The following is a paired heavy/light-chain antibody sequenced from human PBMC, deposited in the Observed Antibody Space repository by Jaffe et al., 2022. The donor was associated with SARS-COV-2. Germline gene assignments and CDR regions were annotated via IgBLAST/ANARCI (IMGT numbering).Heavy chain of an antibody. CDR3: ARRWVEPAAQPAGFDP. CDR1: GGSISSRSHY. Sequence: QVHLQESGPGLVQPSETLSLTCTVSGGSISSRSHYWGWLRQPPGKGLEWIGSVSYSGTTYYNPSLKSRLAIFVDTSKNQFSLKLTSVSAADAAVYYCARRWVEPAAQPAGFDPWGQGTLVSVSS. V-gene: IGHV4-39*01. D-gene: IGHD2-2*01. CDR2: VSYSGTT. J-gene: IGHJ5*02.
Light chain of an antibody. CDR1: QSISSY. J-gene: IGKJ3*01. CDR3: QQRSNWPLT. Sequence: EIVLTQSPATLSLSPGERATLSCRASQSISSYLAWYQQKPGQAPRLLIYDASNRATDIPARFSGSGSGTDFTLTISSLEPEDFAVYYCQQRSNWPLTFGPGTKVDIK. CDR2: DAS. V-gene: IGKV3-11*01.